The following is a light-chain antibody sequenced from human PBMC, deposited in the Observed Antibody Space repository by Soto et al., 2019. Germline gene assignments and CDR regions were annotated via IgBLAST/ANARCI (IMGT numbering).Light chain of an antibody. CDR3: QQYGNSPLT. J-gene: IGKJ4*01. Sequence: EIVMTQSPATLSVSPGERATLSCRASQSVSSNLAWYQQKPGQAPRLLIYGASTRATAIPDRFSGSGSGTDFTLTISRLEPEDFAMFYCQQYGNSPLTSGGGTMA. CDR2: GAS. CDR1: QSVSSN. V-gene: IGKV3-15*01.